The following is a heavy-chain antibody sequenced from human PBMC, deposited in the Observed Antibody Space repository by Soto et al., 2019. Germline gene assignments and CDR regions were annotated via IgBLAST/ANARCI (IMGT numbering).Heavy chain of an antibody. V-gene: IGHV3-23*01. CDR1: GFTFSSYA. D-gene: IGHD5-12*01. CDR2: ISGSGGST. CDR3: AKGIVATIYYYYGMDV. J-gene: IGHJ6*02. Sequence: PGGSLRLSCAASGFTFSSYAMSWVRQAPGKGLQWVSAISGSGGSTYYADSVKGRFTISRDNSKNTLYLQMNSLRAEDTAVYYCAKGIVATIYYYYGMDVWGQGTTVTVSS.